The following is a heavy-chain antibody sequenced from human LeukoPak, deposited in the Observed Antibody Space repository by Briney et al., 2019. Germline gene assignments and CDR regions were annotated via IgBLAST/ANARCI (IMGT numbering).Heavy chain of an antibody. Sequence: GGSLRLSCAASGFTVSRNYMSWVRQGPGKGLEWVSAISVSGNTYHADSVKGRFTISRDSYKNTLYLQMNSLRAEDAAVYYCAKAPVTTCSGAYCYPFDYWGQGTLVTVSS. CDR2: ISVSGNT. CDR3: AKAPVTTCSGAYCYPFDY. V-gene: IGHV3-53*01. CDR1: GFTVSRNY. D-gene: IGHD2-15*01. J-gene: IGHJ4*02.